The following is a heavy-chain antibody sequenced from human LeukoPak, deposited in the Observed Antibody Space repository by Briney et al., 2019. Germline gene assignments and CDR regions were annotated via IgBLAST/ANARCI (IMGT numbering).Heavy chain of an antibody. CDR3: ARGRYSYGVSYYYYYYMDV. D-gene: IGHD5-18*01. CDR1: GFTFSSYA. J-gene: IGHJ6*03. V-gene: IGHV3-64*01. Sequence: GGSLRLSCAASGFTFSSYAMHWVRQAPGKGLEYVSAISSNGGSTYYANSVKGRFTISRDNSKNTLYLQMGSLRAEDMAVYYCARGRYSYGVSYYYYYYMDVWGKGTTVTVSS. CDR2: ISSNGGST.